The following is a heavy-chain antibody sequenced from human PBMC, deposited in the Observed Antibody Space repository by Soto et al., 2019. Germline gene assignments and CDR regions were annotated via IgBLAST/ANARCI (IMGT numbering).Heavy chain of an antibody. CDR1: GCSISSSSYY. Sequence: SETLSLTCTVSGCSISSSSYYWGWIRPPPGKGLEWIGSIYYSGSTYYNPSLKSRVTISVDTSKNQFSLKLSSVTAADTAVYYCAAKELVLRFLEWSKSRPINWFDPWGQGTLVTVSS. J-gene: IGHJ5*02. D-gene: IGHD3-3*01. V-gene: IGHV4-39*01. CDR2: IYYSGST. CDR3: AAKELVLRFLEWSKSRPINWFDP.